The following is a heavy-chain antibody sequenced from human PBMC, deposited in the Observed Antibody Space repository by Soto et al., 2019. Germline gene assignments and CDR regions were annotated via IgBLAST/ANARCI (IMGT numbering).Heavy chain of an antibody. V-gene: IGHV4-34*01. CDR1: GGSFSGYY. Sequence: SETLSLTCAVYGGSFSGYYWSWIRQPPGKGPEWIGEINHSGSTNYNPSLKSRVTISVDTSKNQFSLKLSSVTAADTAVYYCARGRYFDWLLHSYYYYYGMDVWGQGTTVTVSS. J-gene: IGHJ6*02. CDR3: ARGRYFDWLLHSYYYYYGMDV. CDR2: INHSGST. D-gene: IGHD3-9*01.